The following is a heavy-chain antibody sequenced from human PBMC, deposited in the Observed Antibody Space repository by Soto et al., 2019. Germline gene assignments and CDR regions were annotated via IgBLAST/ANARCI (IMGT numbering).Heavy chain of an antibody. CDR1: GGSISSGGYY. CDR3: AGIYSGSPGGTLRY. D-gene: IGHD1-26*01. J-gene: IGHJ4*02. Sequence: QVQLQESGPGLVKPSQTLSLTCTVSGGSISSGGYYWSWIRQHPGQGLEWIGYIYYSGSTYYNPSLKSRVTLAVDRSKNQFSLKLSSVTAADTAVYYCAGIYSGSPGGTLRYWGQGTLVTVSS. V-gene: IGHV4-31*03. CDR2: IYYSGST.